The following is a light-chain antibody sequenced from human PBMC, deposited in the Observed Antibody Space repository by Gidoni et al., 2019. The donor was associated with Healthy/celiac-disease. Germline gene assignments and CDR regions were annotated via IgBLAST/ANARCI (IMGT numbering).Light chain of an antibody. CDR1: QGISSY. V-gene: IGKV1-9*01. CDR2: AAS. J-gene: IGKJ4*01. Sequence: DIQLTQSPSFLSASVGDRVTITCRASQGISSYLAWYQQKPGKAPKLLIYAASTLQSGVPSRFSGSGSGTEFTLTISSLQPEDFATYYGPQLNSYPPITFGGGTKVEIK. CDR3: PQLNSYPPIT.